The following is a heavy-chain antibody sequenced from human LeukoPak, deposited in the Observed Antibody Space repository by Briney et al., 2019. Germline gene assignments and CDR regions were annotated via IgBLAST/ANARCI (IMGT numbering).Heavy chain of an antibody. CDR3: AKRSGYTTGWFFDF. CDR1: GFSFSSYA. J-gene: IGHJ4*02. CDR2: ISGSGDNT. Sequence: GGSLRLSCAASGFSFSSYAMSWVRQAPGKGLEWVSSISGSGDNTYYAESVKGRFTISRDNSQNTLFLQMNSLRAEDTAVFYCAKRSGYTTGWFFDFWGQGTLVTVSS. V-gene: IGHV3-23*01. D-gene: IGHD6-19*01.